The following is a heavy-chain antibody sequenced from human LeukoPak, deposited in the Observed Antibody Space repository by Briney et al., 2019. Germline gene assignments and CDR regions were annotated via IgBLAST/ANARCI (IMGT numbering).Heavy chain of an antibody. V-gene: IGHV4-61*01. CDR3: ARVQNDFWSGYPRQNWFDP. CDR1: GGSISSSSYY. J-gene: IGHJ5*02. D-gene: IGHD3-3*01. CDR2: IYYSGST. Sequence: SETLSLTCTVSGGSISSSSYYWSWIRQPPGKGLEWIGYIYYSGSTNYNPSLKSRVTISVDTSKNQFSLKLSSVTAADTAVYYCARVQNDFWSGYPRQNWFDPWGQGTLVTVSS.